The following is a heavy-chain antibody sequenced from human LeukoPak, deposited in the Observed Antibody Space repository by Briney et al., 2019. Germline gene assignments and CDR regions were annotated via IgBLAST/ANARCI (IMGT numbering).Heavy chain of an antibody. CDR3: ARVVYSGSYFPGY. CDR1: GFTFSSYS. D-gene: IGHD1-26*01. CDR2: ISSSSSTI. V-gene: IGHV3-48*01. J-gene: IGHJ4*02. Sequence: GGSLRLSCAASGFTFSSYSMNWVRQAPGKGLEWVSYISSSSSTIYYADSVKGRFTISRDNAKNSLYLQMNSLRAEDTAVYYCARVVYSGSYFPGYWGQGTLVTVSS.